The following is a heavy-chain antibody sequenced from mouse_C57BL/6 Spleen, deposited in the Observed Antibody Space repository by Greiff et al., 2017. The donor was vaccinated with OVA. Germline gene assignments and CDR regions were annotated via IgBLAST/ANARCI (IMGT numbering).Heavy chain of an antibody. CDR2: IYPGSGNT. V-gene: IGHV1-76*01. J-gene: IGHJ3*01. CDR1: GNTFTDYY. CDR3: AGSAWFAY. Sequence: VQLQQSGAELVRPGASVKLSCKASGNTFTDYYINWVKQRPGQGLEWIARIYPGSGNTYYNEKFKGKATLTAEKSSSTAYMQLSSLTSEDSAVYFCAGSAWFAYWGQGTLVTVSA. D-gene: IGHD1-1*01.